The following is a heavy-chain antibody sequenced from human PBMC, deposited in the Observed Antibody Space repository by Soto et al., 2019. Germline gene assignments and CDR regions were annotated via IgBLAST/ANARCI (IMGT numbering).Heavy chain of an antibody. V-gene: IGHV1-18*01. J-gene: IGHJ4*02. CDR2: ISAYNGNT. D-gene: IGHD6-19*01. CDR3: ARDLRYSSRWYYFDY. Sequence: GASVKVSCKASGYTFTSYGISWVRQAPGQGLEWMGWISAYNGNTNYAQKLQGRVTMTTDTSTSTAYMELRSLRSDDTAVYYCARDLRYSSRWYYFDYWGQGTLVTVSS. CDR1: GYTFTSYG.